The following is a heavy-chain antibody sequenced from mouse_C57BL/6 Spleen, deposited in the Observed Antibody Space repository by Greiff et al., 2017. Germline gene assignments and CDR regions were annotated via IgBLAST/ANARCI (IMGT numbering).Heavy chain of an antibody. Sequence: QVQLQQSGAELVRPGTSVKVSCKASGYAFTNYLIEWVKQRPGQGLEWIGVINPGSGGTNYNEKFKGKATLTADKSSSTAYMQLSSRTSEDSAVYVCARDTLAGVDYWGQGTTLTVSS. CDR3: ARDTLAGVDY. V-gene: IGHV1-54*01. D-gene: IGHD3-3*01. J-gene: IGHJ2*01. CDR1: GYAFTNYL. CDR2: INPGSGGT.